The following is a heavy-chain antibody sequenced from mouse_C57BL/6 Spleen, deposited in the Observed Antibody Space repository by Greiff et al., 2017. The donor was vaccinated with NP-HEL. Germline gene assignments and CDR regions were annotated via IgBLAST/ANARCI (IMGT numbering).Heavy chain of an antibody. Sequence: QVQLKQPGAELVRPGSSVKLSCKASGYTFTSYWMDWVKQRPGQGLEWIGNIYPSDSETHYNQKFKDKATLTVDKSSSTAYMQLSSLTSEDSAVYYCASLIYYGKPFDYWGQGTTLTVSS. CDR2: IYPSDSET. CDR1: GYTFTSYW. J-gene: IGHJ2*01. CDR3: ASLIYYGKPFDY. V-gene: IGHV1-61*01. D-gene: IGHD2-1*01.